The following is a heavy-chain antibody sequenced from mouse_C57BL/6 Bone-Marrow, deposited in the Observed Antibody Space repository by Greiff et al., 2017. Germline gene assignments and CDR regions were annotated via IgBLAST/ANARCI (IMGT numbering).Heavy chain of an antibody. D-gene: IGHD1-1*01. V-gene: IGHV5-6*01. Sequence: EVMLVESGGDLVKPGGSLKLSCAASGFTFSSYGMSWVRQTPDKRLEWVATISSGGSYTYYPDSVKGRFTISRDNAKNTLYLQMSSLKSEDTAMYYCARQGYDYGSDWYFDVWGTGTTVTVSS. CDR3: ARQGYDYGSDWYFDV. J-gene: IGHJ1*03. CDR1: GFTFSSYG. CDR2: ISSGGSYT.